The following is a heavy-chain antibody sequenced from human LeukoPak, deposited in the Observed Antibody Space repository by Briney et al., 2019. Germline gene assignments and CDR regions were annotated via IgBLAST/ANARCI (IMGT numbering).Heavy chain of an antibody. CDR2: IKQDGSEK. Sequence: TGGSLRLSCEASGFTFRSYWMHWVRQAPGKGLEWVANIKQDGSEKYYVDSVKGRFTISRDNAKNSLYLQMNSLRAEDTAVYYCARSPLWMTTVTTLTSFDYWGQGTLVTVSS. J-gene: IGHJ4*02. V-gene: IGHV3-7*01. CDR1: GFTFRSYW. D-gene: IGHD4-17*01. CDR3: ARSPLWMTTVTTLTSFDY.